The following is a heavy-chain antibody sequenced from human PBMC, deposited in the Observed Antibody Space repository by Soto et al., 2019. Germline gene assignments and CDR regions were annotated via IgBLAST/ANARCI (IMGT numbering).Heavy chain of an antibody. CDR3: ATEPIYYNDGSGYYPLGP. CDR2: ISAHNGDT. V-gene: IGHV1-18*04. D-gene: IGHD3-22*01. Sequence: QVQLVQSGAEVKKPGASVKVSCKASGYTFATYGFSWVRQAPGQGLECVGWISAHNGDTHYSRKFQGRVTLTTDTSTNTAYMELRSLTSDDTALYFCATEPIYYNDGSGYYPLGPWGQGTLVTVSS. J-gene: IGHJ5*02. CDR1: GYTFATYG.